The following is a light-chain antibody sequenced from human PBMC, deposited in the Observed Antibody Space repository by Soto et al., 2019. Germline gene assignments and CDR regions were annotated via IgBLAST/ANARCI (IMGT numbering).Light chain of an antibody. V-gene: IGKV4-1*01. CDR1: QSVLYSSNNKND. CDR3: QQYASTLRP. J-gene: IGKJ1*01. Sequence: DIVMTQSPDSLGVSLGERATINCKSSQSVLYSSNNKNDLAWYQQKPGQPPKLLIYWASTRESGVPDRFSGSGSGTDLTLTIRSLHAEEVAVYYCQQYASTLRPFGQGTKVDI. CDR2: WAS.